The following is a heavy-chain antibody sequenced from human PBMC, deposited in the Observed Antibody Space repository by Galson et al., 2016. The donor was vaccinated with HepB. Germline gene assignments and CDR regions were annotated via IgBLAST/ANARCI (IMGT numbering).Heavy chain of an antibody. J-gene: IGHJ2*01. Sequence: WVSSISGSGGITYHADSMKGRFTISRDNSKNTLYLQMNNVRVEDTAIYYCARSNSNGWYGDWYFDVWGRGTLVTVSS. D-gene: IGHD6-19*01. CDR2: ISGSGGIT. V-gene: IGHV3-23*01. CDR3: ARSNSNGWYGDWYFDV.